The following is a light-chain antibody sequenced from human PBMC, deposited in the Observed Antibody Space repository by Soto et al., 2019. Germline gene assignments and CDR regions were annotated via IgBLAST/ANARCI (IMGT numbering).Light chain of an antibody. V-gene: IGLV4-69*01. CDR3: QTWGTGIRV. J-gene: IGLJ2*01. Sequence: QLVLTQSPSASASLGASVNLTCTLSSGHSRYGIAWHQQQPQKGPRFLMKLFNDGSHSRGDGIPDRFSGSSSGAERYLTISSLQSDDEADYYCQTWGTGIRVFGGGTKVTVL. CDR2: LFNDGSH. CDR1: SGHSRYG.